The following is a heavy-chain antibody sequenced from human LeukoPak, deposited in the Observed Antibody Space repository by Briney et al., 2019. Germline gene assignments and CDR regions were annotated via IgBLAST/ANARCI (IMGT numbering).Heavy chain of an antibody. D-gene: IGHD6-13*01. CDR2: LSAYNGNT. CDR1: GYTFTSYG. J-gene: IGHJ5*02. Sequence: GASVKVSCKASGYTFTSYGISWVRQAPGQGLEWMGWLSAYNGNTNYAQKLQGRVTMTTDTSTSTAYMELRSLRSDDTAVYYCARDRIAAAGTAGYWFDPWGQGTLVTVSS. CDR3: ARDRIAAAGTAGYWFDP. V-gene: IGHV1-18*01.